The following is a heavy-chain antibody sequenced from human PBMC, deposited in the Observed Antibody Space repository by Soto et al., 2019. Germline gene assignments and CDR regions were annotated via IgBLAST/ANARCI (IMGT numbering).Heavy chain of an antibody. J-gene: IGHJ4*02. D-gene: IGHD3-22*01. CDR2: SYYSGST. Sequence: SETLSLTCTVSGGSISSSSYYWVWIRHPPGKGLEWIGSSYYSGSTYYNPSLKSRVTISVDTSKNQFSLKLSSVTTADTAVYYCARLGSDVADYYDSSGYYYGIWAFDYWGQGTLVTVSS. CDR1: GGSISSSSYY. CDR3: ARLGSDVADYYDSSGYYYGIWAFDY. V-gene: IGHV4-39*01.